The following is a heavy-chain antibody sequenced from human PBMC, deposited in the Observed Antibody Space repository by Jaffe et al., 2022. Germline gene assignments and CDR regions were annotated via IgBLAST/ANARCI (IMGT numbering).Heavy chain of an antibody. Sequence: QVQLVESGGGLVKPGGSLRLSCAASGFSFSDYYMSWIRQAPGKGLEWVSYISSSGSTIYYADSVKGRFTISRDNAKNSLYLQMNSLRAEDTAVYYCARDKYYGSGSYYHPDAFDIWGQGTMVTVSS. CDR2: ISSSGSTI. J-gene: IGHJ3*02. CDR3: ARDKYYGSGSYYHPDAFDI. CDR1: GFSFSDYY. D-gene: IGHD3-10*01. V-gene: IGHV3-11*01.